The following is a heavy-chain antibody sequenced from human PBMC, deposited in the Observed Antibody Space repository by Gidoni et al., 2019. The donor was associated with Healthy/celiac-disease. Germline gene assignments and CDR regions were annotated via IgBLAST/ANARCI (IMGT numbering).Heavy chain of an antibody. CDR1: GGTFSSYT. Sequence: QVQLVQSGAEVKKPGSSVKVSCKASGGTFSSYTISWVRQAPGQGLEWMGRIIPLLGIANYAQKFQGRVTITADKSTSTAYMELSSLRSEDTAVYYCARAFGYCSGGSCYSIAYYGMDVWGQGTTVTVSS. J-gene: IGHJ6*02. V-gene: IGHV1-69*02. CDR3: ARAFGYCSGGSCYSIAYYGMDV. CDR2: IIPLLGIA. D-gene: IGHD2-15*01.